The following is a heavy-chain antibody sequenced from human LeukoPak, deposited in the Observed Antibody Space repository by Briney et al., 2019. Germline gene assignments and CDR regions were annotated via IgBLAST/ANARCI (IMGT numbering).Heavy chain of an antibody. CDR2: INSDGRST. V-gene: IGHV3-74*01. CDR3: ARDLWGYGDGYFDY. CDR1: GFTFGSYW. D-gene: IGHD2/OR15-2a*01. Sequence: GGSLRLSCEAPGFTFGSYWMHWVRQAPGKGLVWVSRINSDGRSTSYADSVKGRFTISRDNAKNTLYLQMNSLRAEDTAVYCCARDLWGYGDGYFDYWGQGTLVTVSS. J-gene: IGHJ4*02.